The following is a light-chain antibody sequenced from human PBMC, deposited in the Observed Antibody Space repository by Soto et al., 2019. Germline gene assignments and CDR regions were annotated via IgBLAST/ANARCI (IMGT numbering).Light chain of an antibody. CDR1: SSDVGGYNS. V-gene: IGLV2-14*03. CDR3: SSWTSSSSYV. Sequence: QSVLTQPASVSGSPGQSIAISCTGTSSDVGGYNSVSWYQQYPGKAPKLIIHDVTNRPSGLSDRFSGSKSGNTASLTISGLQAEDEADYYRSSWTSSSSYVFGSGTKVTVL. J-gene: IGLJ1*01. CDR2: DVT.